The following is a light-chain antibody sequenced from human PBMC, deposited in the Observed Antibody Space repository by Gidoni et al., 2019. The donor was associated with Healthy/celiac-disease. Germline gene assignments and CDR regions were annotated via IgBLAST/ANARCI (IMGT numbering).Light chain of an antibody. CDR1: QSVSSY. V-gene: IGKV3-11*01. CDR2: DAS. CDR3: QQRSNWPPFT. Sequence: EIVLTQSPATLSLSPGERATLSCRASQSVSSYLAWYQQKPGQAPRLLIYDASNRATGITARFSGSGSGTDFTLTISSLEPEDFAVYYCQQRSNWPPFTFDPGTKVDIK. J-gene: IGKJ3*01.